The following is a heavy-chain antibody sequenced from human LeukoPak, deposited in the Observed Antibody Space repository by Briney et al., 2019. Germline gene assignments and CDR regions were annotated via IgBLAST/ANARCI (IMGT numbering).Heavy chain of an antibody. CDR2: VNQGATQK. J-gene: IGHJ4*02. V-gene: IGHV3-7*03. CDR1: GFDFSTQW. CDR3: AKSKISTFDY. D-gene: IGHD3-3*01. Sequence: GGSLRLSCAASGFDFSTQWMSWVRQAPGKGLEWVAIVNQGATQKYYVDSVKGRFTISRDNSKNTLYLQMNSLRAEDTAVYYCAKSKISTFDYWGQGTLVTVSS.